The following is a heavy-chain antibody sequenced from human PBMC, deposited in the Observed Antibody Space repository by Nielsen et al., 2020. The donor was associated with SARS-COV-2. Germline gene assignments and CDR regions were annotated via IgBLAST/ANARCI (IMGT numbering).Heavy chain of an antibody. CDR1: GYTFTSYA. V-gene: IGHV1-3*01. D-gene: IGHD6-13*01. Sequence: ASVKVSCKASGYTFTSYAMHWVRQAPGQRLEWMGWINAGNGNTKYSQKFQGRVTITRGTSASTAYMELSSLRSEDTAVYYCARTISSWHLITPESHAFDIWGQGTMVTVSS. CDR3: ARTISSWHLITPESHAFDI. J-gene: IGHJ3*02. CDR2: INAGNGNT.